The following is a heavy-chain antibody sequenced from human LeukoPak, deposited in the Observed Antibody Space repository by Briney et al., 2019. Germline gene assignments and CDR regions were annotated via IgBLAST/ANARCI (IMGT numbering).Heavy chain of an antibody. D-gene: IGHD3-3*01. CDR2: IYSGGST. CDR1: GFTVSSNY. J-gene: IGHJ3*02. V-gene: IGHV3-53*01. Sequence: GGSLRLSCAASGFTVSSNYMSWVRQAPGKGLEWVSVIYSGGSTYYADSVKGRFTISRDNSKNTLYLQMNSLRAEDTAVYYCAKARIYTIFGVDGDIWGQGTMVTVSS. CDR3: AKARIYTIFGVDGDI.